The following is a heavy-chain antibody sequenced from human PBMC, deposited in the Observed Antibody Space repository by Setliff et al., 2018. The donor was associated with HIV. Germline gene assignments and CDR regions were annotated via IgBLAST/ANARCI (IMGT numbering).Heavy chain of an antibody. D-gene: IGHD1-26*01. CDR3: AGAGGGATDHAFDN. CDR2: INPNGGAT. Sequence: ASVKVSCKAFGYTSTSYFLHWVRQAPGQGLEWMGIINPNGGATNNAQKLQGRLTVTTDKSTGTLYMELSNLRSEDSAVYYCAGAGGGATDHAFDNWGQGTMVTVSS. CDR1: GYTSTSYF. V-gene: IGHV1-46*01. J-gene: IGHJ3*02.